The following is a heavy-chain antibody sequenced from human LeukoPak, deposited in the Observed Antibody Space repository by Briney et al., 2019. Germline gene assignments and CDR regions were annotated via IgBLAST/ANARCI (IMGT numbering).Heavy chain of an antibody. Sequence: SETLSLTCAVYGGSFSGYYWSWIRQPPGKGLEWIGGTNHSGSTNYNPSLKSRVTISVDTSKNQFSLKLSSVTAADTAVYYCARGLSSSWYLSWFDPWGQGTLVTVSS. D-gene: IGHD6-13*01. CDR1: GGSFSGYY. CDR2: TNHSGST. V-gene: IGHV4-34*01. CDR3: ARGLSSSWYLSWFDP. J-gene: IGHJ5*02.